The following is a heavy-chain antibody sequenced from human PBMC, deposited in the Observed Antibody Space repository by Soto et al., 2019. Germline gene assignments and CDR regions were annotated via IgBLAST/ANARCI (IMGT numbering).Heavy chain of an antibody. J-gene: IGHJ6*02. V-gene: IGHV1-18*01. D-gene: IGHD2-8*01. CDR2: ISTYNGNT. CDR3: ARDPYHVLMVNAPNLYGMDV. CDR1: GYTFTTYD. Sequence: ASVKVSCKASGYTFTTYDISWVRQAPGQGLEWMGRISTYNGNTNYPQSLQGRLTMTTDTSTTTAYMELRSLRSDDTAVYYCARDPYHVLMVNAPNLYGMDVXGQGTTVTVSS.